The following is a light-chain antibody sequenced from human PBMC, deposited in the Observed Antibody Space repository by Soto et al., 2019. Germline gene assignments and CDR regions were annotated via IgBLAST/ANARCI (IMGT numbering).Light chain of an antibody. CDR3: QQYVSTPLT. CDR2: GAS. V-gene: IGKV3-20*01. CDR1: RSVGTY. J-gene: IGKJ4*01. Sequence: EIVLTQSPGTLSLSPGEGATLSCRASRSVGTYLAWYQQKPGQAPRLLIYGASSRATGIPDRFRGSGSGTDFTLTISRLEPEDFAVYYCQQYVSTPLTFGGGTKVDIK.